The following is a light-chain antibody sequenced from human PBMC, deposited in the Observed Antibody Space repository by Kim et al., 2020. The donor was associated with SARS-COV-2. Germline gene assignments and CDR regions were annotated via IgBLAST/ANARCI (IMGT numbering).Light chain of an antibody. CDR1: ALPDQY. Sequence: SYELTQPPSLSVSPGQTARITCSGDALPDQYVYWYQQKPGQAPVLLIYEESVRPSGVPERFSGSSSETIATLTVTGVQVDDEADYYCQSTDSTGSYELFAGGTRLTVL. CDR3: QSTDSTGSYEL. J-gene: IGLJ3*02. V-gene: IGLV3-25*03. CDR2: EES.